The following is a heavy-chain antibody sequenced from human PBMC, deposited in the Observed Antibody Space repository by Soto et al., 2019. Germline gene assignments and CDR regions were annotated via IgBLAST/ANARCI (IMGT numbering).Heavy chain of an antibody. CDR2: ISAYNGNT. D-gene: IGHD3-3*01. V-gene: IGHV1-18*01. J-gene: IGHJ6*04. Sequence: VSCKASGYTFTSYGISWVRQAPGQGLEWMGWISAYNGNTNYAQKLQGRVTMTTDTSTSTAYMELRSLRSDDTAVYYCARRGLTWYYDFWSGSYPGYYGMDVWGKGTTVTVS. CDR1: GYTFTSYG. CDR3: ARRGLTWYYDFWSGSYPGYYGMDV.